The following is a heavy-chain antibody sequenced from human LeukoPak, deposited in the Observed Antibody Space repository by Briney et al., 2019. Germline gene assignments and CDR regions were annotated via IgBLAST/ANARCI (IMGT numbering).Heavy chain of an antibody. Sequence: TGGSLRLSCAASGFTFDDYAMHWVRQAPGKGLEWVSGISWNSGSIGYADSVKGRFTTSRDNAKNSLYLQMSSLRAEDTALYYCARAIRYFDWFQSSAFDIWGQGTMVTVSS. CDR2: ISWNSGSI. V-gene: IGHV3-9*01. CDR3: ARAIRYFDWFQSSAFDI. J-gene: IGHJ3*02. D-gene: IGHD3-9*01. CDR1: GFTFDDYA.